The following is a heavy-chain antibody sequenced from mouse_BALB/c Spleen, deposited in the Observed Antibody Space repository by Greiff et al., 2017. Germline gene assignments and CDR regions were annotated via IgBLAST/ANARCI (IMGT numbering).Heavy chain of an antibody. V-gene: IGHV1-54*01. D-gene: IGHD3-3*01. CDR1: GYAFTNYL. CDR2: INPGSGGT. CDR3: ARTGTEFAY. Sequence: QVQLQQSGAELVRHGTSVKVSCKASGYAFTNYLIEWVKQRPGQGLEWIGVINPGSGGTNYNEKFKGKATLTADKSSSTAYMQLSSLTSDDSAVYFCARTGTEFAYWGQGTLVTVSA. J-gene: IGHJ3*01.